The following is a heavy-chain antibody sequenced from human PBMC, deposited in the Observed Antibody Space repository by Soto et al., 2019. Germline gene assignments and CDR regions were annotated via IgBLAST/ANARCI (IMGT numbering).Heavy chain of an antibody. Sequence: ASVKVSCKASGYTFTSYGISWVRQAPGQGLEWMGWISAYNGNTNYAQKLQGRVTMTTDTSTSTAYMELRSLRSDDTAVYYCARLYYYDSSGYYETAYYFDYWGQGTLVTVSS. D-gene: IGHD3-22*01. CDR1: GYTFTSYG. J-gene: IGHJ4*02. CDR2: ISAYNGNT. V-gene: IGHV1-18*01. CDR3: ARLYYYDSSGYYETAYYFDY.